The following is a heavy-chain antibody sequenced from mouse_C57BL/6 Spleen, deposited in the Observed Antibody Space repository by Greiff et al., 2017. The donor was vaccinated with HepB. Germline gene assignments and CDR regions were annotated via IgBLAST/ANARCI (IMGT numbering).Heavy chain of an antibody. CDR1: GFTFSDAW. CDR2: IRNKANNHAT. Sequence: EVQVVESGGGLVQPGGSMKLSCAASGFTFSDAWMDWVRQSPEKGLEWVAEIRNKANNHATYYAESVKGRFTISRDDSKSSVYLQMNSLRAEDTGIYYCTRPGTAPFAYWGQGTLVTVSA. J-gene: IGHJ3*01. V-gene: IGHV6-6*01. CDR3: TRPGTAPFAY. D-gene: IGHD3-3*01.